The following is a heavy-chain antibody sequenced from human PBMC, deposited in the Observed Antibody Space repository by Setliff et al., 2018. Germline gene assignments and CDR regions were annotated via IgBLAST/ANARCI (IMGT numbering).Heavy chain of an antibody. V-gene: IGHV1-18*01. J-gene: IGHJ4*02. D-gene: IGHD2-2*01. CDR2: ISPYSGNT. Sequence: ASVKVSCKASGYILTDYGVTWVRQAPGQGLEWVGWISPYSGNTYYAPKFQGRITMTTDTSTTTAYMELKSLRSDDTAIYYCSRLVRYCTRTSCQRLSGDDYWGQGALVTVSS. CDR3: SRLVRYCTRTSCQRLSGDDY. CDR1: GYILTDYG.